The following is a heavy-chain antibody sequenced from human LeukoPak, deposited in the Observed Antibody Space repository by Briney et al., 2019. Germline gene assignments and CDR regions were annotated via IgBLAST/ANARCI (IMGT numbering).Heavy chain of an antibody. CDR1: GGSISTSNYY. V-gene: IGHV4-39*07. CDR3: ARGRSGYSYGYRLDY. D-gene: IGHD5-18*01. Sequence: PSETLSLTCTVSGGSISTSNYYWGWIRQPPGKGLEWIGNIFYSGSTYYSPSLRSRVTISLDTSKNQFSLKLSSVTAADTAVYYCARGRSGYSYGYRLDYWGQGTLVTVSS. J-gene: IGHJ4*02. CDR2: IFYSGST.